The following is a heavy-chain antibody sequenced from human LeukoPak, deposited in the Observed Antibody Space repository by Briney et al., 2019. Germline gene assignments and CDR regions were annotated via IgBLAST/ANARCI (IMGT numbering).Heavy chain of an antibody. CDR2: IGSNGGST. CDR1: GFTFSSYA. CDR3: ARDPVPGRITMVRGPPRPFDY. D-gene: IGHD3-10*01. V-gene: IGHV3-64*01. J-gene: IGHJ4*02. Sequence: GGSLRLSCAASGFTFSSYAMHWVRQAPGKGLEYVSAIGSNGGSTYYANSVKGRFTISRDNSKNTLYLQMGSLRAEDMAVYYCARDPVPGRITMVRGPPRPFDYWGQGTLVTVSS.